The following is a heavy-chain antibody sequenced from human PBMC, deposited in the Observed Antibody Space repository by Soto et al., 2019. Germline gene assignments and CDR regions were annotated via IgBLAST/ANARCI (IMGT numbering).Heavy chain of an antibody. Sequence: SVTLRVTWTVAGGYIISYCWSWIRKPTGKGLEWIGYIYYSGSTNYNPSLKSRVTISVDTSKNQFSLKLSSVTAADTAVYYCARAGVVAATHDAFDIWGQGTMVTVSS. CDR1: GGYIISYC. J-gene: IGHJ3*02. V-gene: IGHV4-59*01. CDR3: ARAGVVAATHDAFDI. CDR2: IYYSGST. D-gene: IGHD2-15*01.